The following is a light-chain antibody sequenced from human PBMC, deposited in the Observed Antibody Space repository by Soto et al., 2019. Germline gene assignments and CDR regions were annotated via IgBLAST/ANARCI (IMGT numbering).Light chain of an antibody. CDR3: QQRSNWPT. CDR1: QSVSSY. J-gene: IGKJ1*01. V-gene: IGKV3-11*01. Sequence: EIVLTQSPATLSLSPGERATLSCRASQSVSSYLAWYQQKPGQPARLLIYDASNRATGIPARFSGSGSGTDFTLTISSLEPEDFAVYYCQQRSNWPTFGQGTKVEIK. CDR2: DAS.